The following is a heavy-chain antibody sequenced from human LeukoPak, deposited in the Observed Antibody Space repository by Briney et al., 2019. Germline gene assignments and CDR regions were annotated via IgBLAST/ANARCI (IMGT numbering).Heavy chain of an antibody. Sequence: ASVTVSCKASGYTFTGYYMHWVRQAPGQGLEWMGWINPNSGGTNYAQKFQGRVIMTRDTSISTAYMELSRLRSDDTAVYYCARDYDFWSGYIGIDPWGQGTPVTVSS. J-gene: IGHJ5*02. CDR1: GYTFTGYY. V-gene: IGHV1-2*02. CDR3: ARDYDFWSGYIGIDP. D-gene: IGHD3-3*01. CDR2: INPNSGGT.